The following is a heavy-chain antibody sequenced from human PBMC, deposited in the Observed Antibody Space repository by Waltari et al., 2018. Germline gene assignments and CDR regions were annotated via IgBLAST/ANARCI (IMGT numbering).Heavy chain of an antibody. CDR3: AKSRDYGGNYEYFQH. D-gene: IGHD4-17*01. Sequence: EVQLVESGGGLVKPGGSLRLSCAASGFTFSSYSMNWVRQAPGKGLELVSAISSSSSYIYYADSVKGRFTISRDNAKNSLYLQMNSLRAEDTAVYYCAKSRDYGGNYEYFQHWGQGTLVTVSS. CDR1: GFTFSSYS. J-gene: IGHJ1*01. CDR2: ISSSSSYI. V-gene: IGHV3-21*01.